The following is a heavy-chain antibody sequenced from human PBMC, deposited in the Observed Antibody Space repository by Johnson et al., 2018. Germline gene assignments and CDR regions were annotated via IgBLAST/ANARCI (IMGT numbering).Heavy chain of an antibody. Sequence: VQSGRSLRLSCVASGFTFSSYGMHWVRQAPGKGLEWVAVIWYDGSNKYYADSVKGRFIISRDNSKNTLYLQMNSLRAEDTTVYYCTRDAGDYGGVDYWGQGTLVTVSS. CDR3: TRDAGDYGGVDY. V-gene: IGHV3-33*01. D-gene: IGHD4-17*01. CDR2: IWYDGSNK. J-gene: IGHJ4*01. CDR1: GFTFSSYG.